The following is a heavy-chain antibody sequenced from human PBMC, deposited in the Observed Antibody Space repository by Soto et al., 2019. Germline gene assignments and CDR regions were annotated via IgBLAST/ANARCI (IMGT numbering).Heavy chain of an antibody. CDR3: ARATEWNALDI. D-gene: IGHD3-3*01. CDR1: GFSVSSDY. Sequence: DVQLVETGGGLIQPGGSLRLSCAASGFSVSSDYMNWVRQDPGKGLEWVSVIYRGCSTYYADSVRGRFTISRDNSENTLFLQMNSLRAEDTAVYYCARATEWNALDIWGQGTMVTVSS. V-gene: IGHV3-53*02. CDR2: IYRGCST. J-gene: IGHJ3*02.